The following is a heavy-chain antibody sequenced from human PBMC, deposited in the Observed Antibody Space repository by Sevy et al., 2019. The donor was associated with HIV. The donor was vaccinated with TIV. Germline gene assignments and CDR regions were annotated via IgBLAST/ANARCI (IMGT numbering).Heavy chain of an antibody. CDR1: GFTFSSFA. J-gene: IGHJ4*02. CDR3: SILGVDCVSTNCYGMRSLSFDF. Sequence: GGSLRLSCAASGFTFSSFAMHWVRQAPGKGLEWVAVISYDGSSKYYPDSVKGRFTISRDNAKNTLYLQMNRLRPEDTAVYFCSILGVDCVSTNCYGMRSLSFDFWGQGTLVTVSS. CDR2: ISYDGSSK. V-gene: IGHV3-30-3*01. D-gene: IGHD2-2*01.